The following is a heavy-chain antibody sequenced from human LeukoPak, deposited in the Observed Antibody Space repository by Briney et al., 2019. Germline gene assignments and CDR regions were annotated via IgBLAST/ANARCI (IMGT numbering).Heavy chain of an antibody. CDR3: ARGPRSSTEPDY. J-gene: IGHJ4*02. CDR1: GGSISSGDYY. Sequence: SQTLSLTCTVSGGSISSGDYYWSWIRQPPGKGLEWIGYIYYSGSTYYNPSLKSRVTISVDTSKNQFSLKLSSVTAADTAVYYCARGPRSSTEPDYWGQGTLVTVSS. CDR2: IYYSGST. V-gene: IGHV4-30-4*08. D-gene: IGHD1-26*01.